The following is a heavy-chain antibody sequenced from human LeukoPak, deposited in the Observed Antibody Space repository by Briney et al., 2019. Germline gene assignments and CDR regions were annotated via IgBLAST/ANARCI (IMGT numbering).Heavy chain of an antibody. J-gene: IGHJ4*02. V-gene: IGHV4-59*01. CDR3: ARAYSSSIDY. CDR2: IYYSGST. Sequence: PSETLSLTCTVTGGSISSYYWSWIRQPPGKGLEWIGYIYYSGSTNYNPSLKSRVTILVDTPKNQFSLKLGSVTAADTAVYYCARAYSSSIDYWGQGTLVTVSS. D-gene: IGHD6-13*01. CDR1: GGSISSYY.